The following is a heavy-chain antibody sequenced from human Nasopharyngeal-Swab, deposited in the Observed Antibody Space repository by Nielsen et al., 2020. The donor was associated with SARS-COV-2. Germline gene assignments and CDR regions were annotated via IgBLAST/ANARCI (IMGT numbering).Heavy chain of an antibody. V-gene: IGHV4-39*07. J-gene: IGHJ5*02. CDR3: ARVGGYYDILEGP. CDR1: GGSISSSSYY. Sequence: SETLSLTCTVSGGSISSSSYYWGWIRQPPGKGLEWIGSIYYSGSTYYNPSLKSRVTISVDTSKNQFSLKLSSVTAADTAVYYCARVGGYYDILEGPWGQGTLVTVSS. CDR2: IYYSGST. D-gene: IGHD3-9*01.